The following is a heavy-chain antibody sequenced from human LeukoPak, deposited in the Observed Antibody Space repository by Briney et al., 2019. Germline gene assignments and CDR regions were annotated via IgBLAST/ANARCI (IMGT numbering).Heavy chain of an antibody. V-gene: IGHV4-59*01. Sequence: SETLSLTCSVSGGSISPYYWSWIRQPPGKGLEWIGYIYYSGTTNYNPSLQSRVAISVATSKNQFSLKLSSVTAADTALYYCARDRASAGGFDYWGQGTLVTVSS. CDR1: GGSISPYY. D-gene: IGHD2-15*01. J-gene: IGHJ4*02. CDR3: ARDRASAGGFDY. CDR2: IYYSGTT.